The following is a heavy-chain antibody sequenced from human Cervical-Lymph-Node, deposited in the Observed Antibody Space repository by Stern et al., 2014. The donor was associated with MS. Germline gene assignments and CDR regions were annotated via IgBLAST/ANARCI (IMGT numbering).Heavy chain of an antibody. V-gene: IGHV3-74*03. J-gene: IGHJ4*02. CDR2: IDGDGSST. CDR1: GFTFSSHW. Sequence: EVQLVESGGGLVQPGGSLRLSCAAYGFTFSSHWMHWVRQAPGKGLERVSRIDGDGSSTKYADSVKGRFTISRDNAKSTLYLQMNSLRAEDSAVYYCARDAWPAASGPLIDYWGRGTLVTVSS. D-gene: IGHD6-13*01. CDR3: ARDAWPAASGPLIDY.